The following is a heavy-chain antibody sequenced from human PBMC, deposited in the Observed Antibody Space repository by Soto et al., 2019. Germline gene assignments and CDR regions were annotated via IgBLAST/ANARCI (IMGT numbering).Heavy chain of an antibody. D-gene: IGHD3-9*01. CDR1: GGSISSYY. Sequence: QVQLQESGPGLVKPSETLSLTCTVSGGSISSYYWSWIRQPPGKGLEWIGYIYYSGSTNYNPSLKSRVTISVDTSKNQFSLKLSSVTAADTAVYYCARLWTYYDILTGYSDAFDIWGQGTMVTVSS. V-gene: IGHV4-59*08. CDR2: IYYSGST. CDR3: ARLWTYYDILTGYSDAFDI. J-gene: IGHJ3*02.